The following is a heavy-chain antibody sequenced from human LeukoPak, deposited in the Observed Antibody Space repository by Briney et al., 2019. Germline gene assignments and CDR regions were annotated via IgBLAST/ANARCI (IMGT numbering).Heavy chain of an antibody. CDR2: IKSKTDGGTT. V-gene: IGHV3-15*01. J-gene: IGHJ6*03. CDR3: TTGLVRVYSGSGSYMDV. D-gene: IGHD5-12*01. CDR1: GFTFSNAW. Sequence: PGGSLRLSCAASGFTFSNAWMSLVRQAPGKGLEWVGRIKSKTDGGTTDYAAPVKGRFTISRDDSKNTLYLQMNSLKTEDTAVYYCTTGLVRVYSGSGSYMDVWGKGTTVTVSS.